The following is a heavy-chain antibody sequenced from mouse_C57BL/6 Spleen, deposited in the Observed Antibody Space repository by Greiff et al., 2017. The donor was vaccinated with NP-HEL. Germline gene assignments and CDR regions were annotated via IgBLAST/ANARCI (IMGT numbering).Heavy chain of an antibody. CDR2: IDPSDSYT. CDR1: GYTFTSYW. Sequence: QVQLQQPGAELVKPGASVKLSCKASGYTFTSYWMQWVKQRPGQGLEWIGEIDPSDSYTNYNQKFKGKATLTVDTSSSTAYMQLSSLTSEDSAVYYCARYKDWYCDVWGTGTTVTVSS. J-gene: IGHJ1*03. V-gene: IGHV1-50*01. CDR3: ARYKDWYCDV.